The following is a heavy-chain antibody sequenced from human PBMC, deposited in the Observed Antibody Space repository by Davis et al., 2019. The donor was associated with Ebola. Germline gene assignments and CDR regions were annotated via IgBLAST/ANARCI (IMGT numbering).Heavy chain of an antibody. Sequence: SVKVSCKASGSTFSSYAISWVRQAPGQGLEWMGGIIPIFGTANYAQKFQGRVTITADESTSTAYMELSSLRSEDTAVYYCARDKDIVVVPAAKDGKYYYYGMDVWGQGTTVTVSS. CDR1: GSTFSSYA. CDR2: IIPIFGTA. J-gene: IGHJ6*02. CDR3: ARDKDIVVVPAAKDGKYYYYGMDV. D-gene: IGHD2-2*01. V-gene: IGHV1-69*13.